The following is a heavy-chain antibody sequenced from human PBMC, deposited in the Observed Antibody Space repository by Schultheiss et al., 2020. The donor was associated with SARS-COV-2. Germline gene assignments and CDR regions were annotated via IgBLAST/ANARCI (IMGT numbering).Heavy chain of an antibody. CDR1: GGSFRGYY. D-gene: IGHD3-22*01. CDR2: INHSGST. V-gene: IGHV4-34*01. J-gene: IGHJ6*02. Sequence: SETLSLTCAVYGGSFRGYYWSWIRQPPGKGLEWIGEINHSGSTNYNPSLKSRVTISVDTSKNQFSLKLSSVTAADTAVYYCARGQHYYDSSGYYVPYYGMDVWGQGTTVTVSS. CDR3: ARGQHYYDSSGYYVPYYGMDV.